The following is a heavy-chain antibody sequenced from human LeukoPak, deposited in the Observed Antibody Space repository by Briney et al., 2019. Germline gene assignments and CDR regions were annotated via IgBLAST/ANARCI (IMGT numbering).Heavy chain of an antibody. J-gene: IGHJ3*02. V-gene: IGHV1-2*02. CDR3: AREGVSGDAFDI. D-gene: IGHD2-8*01. CDR1: GYTFTGYY. CDR2: INPNSGGT. Sequence: ASVKVSCKASGYTFTGYYMHWVRQAPGQGLEWMGWINPNSGGTNYAQKFQGSVTMTRDTSISTAYMELSRLRSDDTAVYYCAREGVSGDAFDIWGQGTMVTVSS.